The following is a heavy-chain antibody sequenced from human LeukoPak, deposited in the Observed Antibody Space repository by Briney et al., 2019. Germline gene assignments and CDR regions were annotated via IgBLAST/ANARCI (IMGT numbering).Heavy chain of an antibody. Sequence: PGGSLRLSCAASGFTFSSSAMHWVRQAPGKGLEWVAVISYDGSNKYYADSVKGRFTIYRDNSKNTLYLQMNSLRAEDTAVYYCARDRVAARAYYFDYWGQGTLVTVSS. J-gene: IGHJ4*02. CDR2: ISYDGSNK. D-gene: IGHD2-15*01. CDR1: GFTFSSSA. CDR3: ARDRVAARAYYFDY. V-gene: IGHV3-30-3*01.